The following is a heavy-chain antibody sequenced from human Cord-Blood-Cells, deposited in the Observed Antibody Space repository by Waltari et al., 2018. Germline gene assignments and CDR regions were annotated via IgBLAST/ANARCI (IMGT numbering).Heavy chain of an antibody. CDR2: IYYSGST. D-gene: IGHD2-2*01. CDR1: GGSISSGGYY. CDR3: ARTRVASGYQLPPPYYYYYMDV. V-gene: IGHV4-31*03. Sequence: QVQLQESGPGLVKPSQTLSLTCTVSGGSISSGGYYWSWIRQHPGKGLEWIGYIYYSGSTYDNPSLKSRVTRSVDTSKNQFSLKLSSVTAADTAVYYCARTRVASGYQLPPPYYYYYMDVWGKGTTVTVSS. J-gene: IGHJ6*03.